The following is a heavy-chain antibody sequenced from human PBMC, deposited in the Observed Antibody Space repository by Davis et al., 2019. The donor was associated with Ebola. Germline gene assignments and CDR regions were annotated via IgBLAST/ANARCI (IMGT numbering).Heavy chain of an antibody. D-gene: IGHD2-21*01. V-gene: IGHV3-7*01. J-gene: IGHJ5*02. CDR1: GFTFSGSA. CDR3: ARETNSRLLYNWFDP. CDR2: IKQDGSQQ. Sequence: GGSLRLSCAASGFTFSGSAMHWVRQASGKGLEWVANIKQDGSQQYYVDSVKGRFTISRDNAKNSLYLQTNSLRDEDTAVYYCARETNSRLLYNWFDPWGQGTLVTVSS.